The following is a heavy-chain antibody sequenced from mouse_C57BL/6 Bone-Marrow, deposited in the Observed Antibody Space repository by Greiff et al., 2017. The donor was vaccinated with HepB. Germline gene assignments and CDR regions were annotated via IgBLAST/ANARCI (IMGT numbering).Heavy chain of an antibody. CDR3: TRPDYYGSSWGY. Sequence: QVQLKQSGAELVRPGASVTLSCKASGYTFTDYEMHWVKQTPVHGLEWIGAIDPETGGTAYNQKFKGKAILTADKSSSTAYMELRSLTSEDSAVYYCTRPDYYGSSWGYWGRGTTLTVSS. CDR1: GYTFTDYE. J-gene: IGHJ2*01. V-gene: IGHV1-15*01. D-gene: IGHD1-1*01. CDR2: IDPETGGT.